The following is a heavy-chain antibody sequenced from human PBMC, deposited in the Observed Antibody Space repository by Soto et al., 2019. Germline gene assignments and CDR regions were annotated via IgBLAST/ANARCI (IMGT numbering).Heavy chain of an antibody. V-gene: IGHV3-33*01. CDR2: IWYDGSNK. CDR1: GFTFSSYG. D-gene: IGHD3-22*01. Sequence: PGGSLRLSCAASGFTFSSYGMHWVRQAPGKGLEWVAVIWYDGSNKYYADSVKGRFTISRDNSKNTLYLQMNSLRAEDTAVYYCARDSNYDSSGYLLYYYYYGMDVWGQGTTVTVS. J-gene: IGHJ6*02. CDR3: ARDSNYDSSGYLLYYYYYGMDV.